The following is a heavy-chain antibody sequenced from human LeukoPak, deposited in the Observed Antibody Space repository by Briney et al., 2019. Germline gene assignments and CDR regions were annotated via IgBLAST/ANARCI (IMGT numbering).Heavy chain of an antibody. Sequence: PGGSLRLSCAVSGITLSNYGMSWVRQAPGKGLEWVAGISGSGGSTSYADSVKGRFTISRDNPRNTLYLQMSSLRAEDTAVYFCAKRGVVIRVILVGFHKEAYYFDSWGQGALVTVSS. V-gene: IGHV3-23*01. CDR2: ISGSGGST. D-gene: IGHD3-22*01. CDR3: AKRGVVIRVILVGFHKEAYYFDS. CDR1: GITLSNYG. J-gene: IGHJ4*02.